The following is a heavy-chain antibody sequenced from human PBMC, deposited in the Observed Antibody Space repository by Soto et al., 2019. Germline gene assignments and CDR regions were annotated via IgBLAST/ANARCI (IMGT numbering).Heavy chain of an antibody. Sequence: SETLSLTCTVSGGSMISYHWSWIRQSPGKGLEWIGYTSNSAPTIYNPSLKSRVTISADTSKNQLSLRLSSVTAADTAVYFCARQFRDVYNAVEYWGQGALVTVSS. CDR2: TSNSAPT. V-gene: IGHV4-59*08. CDR1: GGSMISYH. D-gene: IGHD1-1*01. CDR3: ARQFRDVYNAVEY. J-gene: IGHJ4*02.